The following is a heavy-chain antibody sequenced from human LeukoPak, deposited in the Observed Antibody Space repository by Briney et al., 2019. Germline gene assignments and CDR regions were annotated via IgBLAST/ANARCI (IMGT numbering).Heavy chain of an antibody. CDR1: GYTFTGYY. CDR2: INPNSGGT. V-gene: IGHV1-2*02. D-gene: IGHD1-26*01. Sequence: ASVKVSCKXSGYTFTGYYMHWVRQAPGQGLEWMGWINPNSGGTNYAQKFQGRVTMTRDTSISTVYMELSRLRSDDTAVYYCARDWVGANAFDYWGQGTLVTVSS. CDR3: ARDWVGANAFDY. J-gene: IGHJ4*02.